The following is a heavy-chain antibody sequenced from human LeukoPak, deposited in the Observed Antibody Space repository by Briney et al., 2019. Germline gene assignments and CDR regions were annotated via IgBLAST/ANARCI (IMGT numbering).Heavy chain of an antibody. CDR2: INPNSGGT. J-gene: IGHJ6*03. Sequence: GASVTVSCKASGYTFTAYYMHWVRQAPGQGLEWMGWINPNSGGTNYAQKFQGRVTMTRDTSISTAYMELSRLRSDDTAVYYCASGYSSSLYYYYYMDVWGKGTTVTISS. CDR3: ASGYSSSLYYYYYMDV. V-gene: IGHV1-2*02. CDR1: GYTFTAYY. D-gene: IGHD6-13*01.